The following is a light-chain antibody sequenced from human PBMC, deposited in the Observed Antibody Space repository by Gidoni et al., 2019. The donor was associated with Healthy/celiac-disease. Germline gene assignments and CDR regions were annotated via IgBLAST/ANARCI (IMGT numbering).Light chain of an antibody. J-gene: IGLJ3*02. V-gene: IGLV1-51*02. CDR2: ENN. CDR1: SSNIGNNY. Sequence: SVLTQPPSVSAAPGQQVTISCSGSSSNIGNNYVSWYQQLPGTAPKLLIYENNKRPSGIPDRFSGSKSGTSATLGITGLQTGDEADYYCGTWDSSLSAVFGGGTKLTVL. CDR3: GTWDSSLSAV.